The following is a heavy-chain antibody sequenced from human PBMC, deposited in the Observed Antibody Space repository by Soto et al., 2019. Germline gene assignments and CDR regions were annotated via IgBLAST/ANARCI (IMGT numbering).Heavy chain of an antibody. CDR2: ISASGGA. Sequence: GGSLRLSCAASGFTFTNYAMSWVRQAPGKGLEWVSGISASGGAYYTDSVKGRVTISRDNSKNTLYLQMNSLRAEDTAVYYYAKERGEIGLPLFDYWGQGTLVTVSS. CDR1: GFTFTNYA. J-gene: IGHJ4*02. CDR3: AKERGEIGLPLFDY. V-gene: IGHV3-23*01.